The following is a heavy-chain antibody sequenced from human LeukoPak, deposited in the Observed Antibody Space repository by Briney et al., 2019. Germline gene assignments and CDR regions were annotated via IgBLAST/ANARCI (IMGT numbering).Heavy chain of an antibody. CDR1: GFTFSSYW. CDR3: ARDSSTITIFGVVTDFGY. J-gene: IGHJ4*02. CDR2: IKQDGSEK. D-gene: IGHD3-3*01. V-gene: IGHV3-7*01. Sequence: GGSLRLSCAASGFTFSSYWMSWVRQAPGKGLEWVANIKQDGSEKYYVDSVKGRFTISRDNAKNSLYLQMNSLRAEDTAVYYCARDSSTITIFGVVTDFGYWGQGTLVTVSS.